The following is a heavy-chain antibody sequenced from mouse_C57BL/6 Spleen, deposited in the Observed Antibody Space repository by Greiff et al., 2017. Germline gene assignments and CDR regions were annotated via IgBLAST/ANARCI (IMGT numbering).Heavy chain of an antibody. D-gene: IGHD1-1*01. V-gene: IGHV1-62-2*01. Sequence: VQLQQSGAELVKPGASVKLSCKASGYTFTEYTIHWVKQRSGQGLEWIGWDYPGSGSIKYNEKFKDKATLTADKSSSTVYMELSRLTSEDSAVYFCARHEGRGSSYYYAMDYWGQGTSVTVSS. CDR2: DYPGSGSI. J-gene: IGHJ4*01. CDR1: GYTFTEYT. CDR3: ARHEGRGSSYYYAMDY.